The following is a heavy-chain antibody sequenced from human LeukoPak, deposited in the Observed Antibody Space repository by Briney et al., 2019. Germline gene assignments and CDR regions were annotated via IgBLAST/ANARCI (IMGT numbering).Heavy chain of an antibody. CDR2: ISSSSSYI. J-gene: IGHJ4*02. D-gene: IGHD2-15*01. Sequence: GGSLRLSCAASGFTFSSYSMNSVRQAPGKGLEWVSSISSSSSYIYYADSVKGRFTISRDNAKNSLYLQMNSLRAEDTAVYYCARDRVLGCSGGSCYGLVSSENFDYWGQGTLVTVSS. V-gene: IGHV3-21*01. CDR3: ARDRVLGCSGGSCYGLVSSENFDY. CDR1: GFTFSSYS.